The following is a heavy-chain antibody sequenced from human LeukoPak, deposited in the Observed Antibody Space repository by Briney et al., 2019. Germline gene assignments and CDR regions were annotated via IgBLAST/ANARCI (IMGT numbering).Heavy chain of an antibody. CDR2: ISGHTGNT. Sequence: ASVKVSCKTSGYTFSSYGISWVRQAPGQGLEWMGWISGHTGNTNYAQKFQGRITMTTDTSTSTIYMEVKSLRSDDTAVYYCAKEGASIAVAGIDFWGQGTLVTVSS. CDR1: GYTFSSYG. V-gene: IGHV1-18*01. J-gene: IGHJ4*02. CDR3: AKEGASIAVAGIDF. D-gene: IGHD6-19*01.